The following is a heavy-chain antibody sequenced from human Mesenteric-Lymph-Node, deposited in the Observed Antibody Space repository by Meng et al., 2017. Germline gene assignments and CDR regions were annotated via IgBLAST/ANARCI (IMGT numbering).Heavy chain of an antibody. Sequence: GESLKISCAASGFTFSSYSMNWVRQAPGKGLEWVSSISSSSSYIYYADSVKGRFTISRDNAKNSLYLQMNSLRAGDTAVYYCARGGTYSYGPPHHAFDIWGQGTMVTVSS. CDR2: ISSSSSYI. CDR3: ARGGTYSYGPPHHAFDI. CDR1: GFTFSSYS. J-gene: IGHJ3*02. D-gene: IGHD5-18*01. V-gene: IGHV3-21*01.